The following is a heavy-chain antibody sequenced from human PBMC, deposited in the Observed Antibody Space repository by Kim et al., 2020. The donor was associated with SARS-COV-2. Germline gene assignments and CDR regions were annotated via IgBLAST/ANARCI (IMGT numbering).Heavy chain of an antibody. CDR2: IYPGDSDT. V-gene: IGHV5-51*01. J-gene: IGHJ6*02. Sequence: GESLKISCKGSGYSFTSYWIGWVRQMPGKGLEWMGIIYPGDSDTRYSPSFQGQVTISADKSISTAYLQWSSLKASDTAMYYCARQTSSSSWHYYYYGMDVCGQGTTVTVSS. CDR1: GYSFTSYW. D-gene: IGHD6-6*01. CDR3: ARQTSSSSWHYYYYGMDV.